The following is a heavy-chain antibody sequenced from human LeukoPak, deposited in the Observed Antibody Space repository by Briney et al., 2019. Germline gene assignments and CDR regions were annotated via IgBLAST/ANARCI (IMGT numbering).Heavy chain of an antibody. CDR1: GFTLSSYA. CDR2: ITGSGGNT. CDR3: ARHPLGYWYFDL. Sequence: GGSLRLSCDASGFTLSSYAVSWVRHAPGKGLEWGSAITGSGGNTYYAASVKGRFTISRDNSKNALYVQMNSLRAEDTAVYYCARHPLGYWYFDLWGRGTPVSVSS. V-gene: IGHV3-23*01. J-gene: IGHJ2*01. D-gene: IGHD3-3*02.